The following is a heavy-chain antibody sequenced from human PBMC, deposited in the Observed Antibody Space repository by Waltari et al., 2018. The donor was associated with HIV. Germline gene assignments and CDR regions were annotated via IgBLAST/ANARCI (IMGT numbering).Heavy chain of an antibody. J-gene: IGHJ4*02. CDR1: GFTFSSYA. CDR3: AKDKYPRPGIAAAGTFDY. Sequence: EVQLLESGGGLVQPGGSLRLSCAASGFTFSSYAISWVRQPPGKGLEWVSAISGSGGSTYYADSVKGRFTISRDNSKNTLYLQMNSLRAEDTAVYYCAKDKYPRPGIAAAGTFDYWGQGTLVTVSS. D-gene: IGHD6-13*01. CDR2: ISGSGGST. V-gene: IGHV3-23*01.